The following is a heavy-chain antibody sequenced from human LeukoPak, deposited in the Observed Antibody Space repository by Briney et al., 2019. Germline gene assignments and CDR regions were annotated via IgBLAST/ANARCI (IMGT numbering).Heavy chain of an antibody. V-gene: IGHV3-66*01. CDR3: AREYVWGSYRYYFDY. D-gene: IGHD3-16*02. J-gene: IGHJ4*02. Sequence: GGSLRLSCAASGFTVSSNYMSWFSQAPGKGLEWVSVIYSGGSTYYADSVKGRFTISRDNSKNTLYLQMNSLRAEDTAVYYCAREYVWGSYRYYFDYWGQGTLVTVSS. CDR2: IYSGGST. CDR1: GFTVSSNY.